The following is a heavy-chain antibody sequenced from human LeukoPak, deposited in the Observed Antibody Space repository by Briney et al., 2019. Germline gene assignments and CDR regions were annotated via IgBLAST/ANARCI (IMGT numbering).Heavy chain of an antibody. D-gene: IGHD2-21*02. CDR1: GGSISSYY. Sequence: PSETLSLTCTVSGGSISSYYWSWIRQPAGKGPEWIGRFYSGGSTDYNPSLKSRVTISVDTSKNQFSLKLSSVTAADTAVYYCAREGAVVVTAISYFDYWGQGTLVTVSS. J-gene: IGHJ4*02. CDR2: FYSGGST. CDR3: AREGAVVVTAISYFDY. V-gene: IGHV4-4*07.